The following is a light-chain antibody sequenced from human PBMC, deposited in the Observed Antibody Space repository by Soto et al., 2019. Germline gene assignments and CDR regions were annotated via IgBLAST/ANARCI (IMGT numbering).Light chain of an antibody. J-gene: IGLJ2*01. CDR3: SSYAGSNNFV. CDR1: TSDVGGYNY. CDR2: EVS. V-gene: IGLV2-8*01. Sequence: QSALTQPPSASGSLGQSVTISCTGTTSDVGGYNYASWYQHHPGKAPKLMIYEVSKRPSGVPDRFSGSKSGNTASLTVSGLQAEDEADYYCSSYAGSNNFVFGGGSKLTVL.